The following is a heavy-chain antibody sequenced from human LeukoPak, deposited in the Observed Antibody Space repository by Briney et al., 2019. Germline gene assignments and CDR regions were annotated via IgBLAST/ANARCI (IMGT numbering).Heavy chain of an antibody. CDR3: ARDPVVPAAMVGAFDI. CDR1: GFTFSSYS. Sequence: GGSLRLSCAASGFTFSSYSMNWVRQAPGKGLEWVSSISSSSSYTYYADSVKGRFTISRDNAKNSLYLQMNSLRAEDTAVYYCARDPVVPAAMVGAFDIWGQGTMVTVSS. CDR2: ISSSSSYT. D-gene: IGHD2-2*01. J-gene: IGHJ3*02. V-gene: IGHV3-21*01.